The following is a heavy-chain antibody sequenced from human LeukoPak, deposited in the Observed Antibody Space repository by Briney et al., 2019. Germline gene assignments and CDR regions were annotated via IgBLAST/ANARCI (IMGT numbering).Heavy chain of an antibody. CDR1: GGSISSGGYY. CDR2: IYYSGST. J-gene: IGHJ4*02. V-gene: IGHV4-39*01. D-gene: IGHD4-17*01. CDR3: ARQLDYGDYGYFDY. Sequence: SQTLSLTCTVSGGSISSGGYYWSWIRQPPGKGLEWIGSIYYSGSTYYNPSLKSRVTISVDTSKNQFSLKLSSVTAADTAVYYCARQLDYGDYGYFDYWGQGTLVTVSS.